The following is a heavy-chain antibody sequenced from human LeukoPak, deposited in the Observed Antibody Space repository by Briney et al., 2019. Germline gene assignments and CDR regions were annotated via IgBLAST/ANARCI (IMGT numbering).Heavy chain of an antibody. J-gene: IGHJ4*02. Sequence: GGSLRLSCAASGLTFSSYAMSWVRQAPGKGLEWVSAISGSDGSTYYADSVKGRFTISRDNSKNTLYLQMNSLRAEDTAVYYCARAGNTRFDYWGQGTLVTVSS. V-gene: IGHV3-23*01. CDR3: ARAGNTRFDY. D-gene: IGHD2/OR15-2a*01. CDR2: ISGSDGST. CDR1: GLTFSSYA.